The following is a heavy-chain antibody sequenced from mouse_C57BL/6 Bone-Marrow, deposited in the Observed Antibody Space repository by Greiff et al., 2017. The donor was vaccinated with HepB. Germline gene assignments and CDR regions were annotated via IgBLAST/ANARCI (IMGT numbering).Heavy chain of an antibody. CDR2: IYPGDGDT. Sequence: QVQLQQSGPELLKSGAPVKIRCKAPGYSFSSVWTYGVLQWPGKGLEWIGRIYPGDGDTNYNGKFKGKATLTADKSSSTAYMQLSSLTSEDSAVYFCARDYYDSSHWYSRVWGTGTTVTVSS. CDR3: ARDYYDSSHWYSRV. J-gene: IGHJ1*03. D-gene: IGHD1-1*01. V-gene: IGHV1-82*01. CDR1: GYSFSSVW.